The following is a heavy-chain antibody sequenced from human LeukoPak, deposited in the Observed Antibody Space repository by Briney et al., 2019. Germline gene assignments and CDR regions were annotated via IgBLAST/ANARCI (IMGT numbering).Heavy chain of an antibody. D-gene: IGHD3-16*01. Sequence: SETLSLTCIVSGGSINNNNWWSWVRQSPGKGLEWIGEIYQSGSTKYNPSLQSRDTISVDKSNNQFSLRLNSVTAADTAVYYCATLSGLGNSDHYSYSMDVWGRGTTVTVSS. V-gene: IGHV4-4*02. J-gene: IGHJ6*03. CDR1: GGSINNNNW. CDR3: ATLSGLGNSDHYSYSMDV. CDR2: IYQSGST.